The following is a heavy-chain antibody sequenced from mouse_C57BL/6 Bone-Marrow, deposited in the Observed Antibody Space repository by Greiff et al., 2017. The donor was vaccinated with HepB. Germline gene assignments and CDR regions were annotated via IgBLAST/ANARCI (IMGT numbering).Heavy chain of an antibody. CDR3: AGEGTAQAPHYYAMDY. CDR1: GFTFSDYY. J-gene: IGHJ4*01. D-gene: IGHD3-2*02. Sequence: EVKLMESEGGLVQPGSSMKLSCTASGFTFSDYYMAWVRQVPEKGLEWVANINYDGSSTYYLDSLKSRFIISRDNAKNILYLQMSSLKSEDTATYYCAGEGTAQAPHYYAMDYWGQGTSVTVSS. V-gene: IGHV5-16*01. CDR2: INYDGSST.